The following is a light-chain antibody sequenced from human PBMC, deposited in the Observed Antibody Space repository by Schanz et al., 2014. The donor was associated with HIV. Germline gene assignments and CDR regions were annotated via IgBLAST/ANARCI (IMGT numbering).Light chain of an antibody. J-gene: IGLJ2*01. CDR1: SSDVGGSNY. V-gene: IGLV2-14*03. CDR3: SSYTSSSIVV. Sequence: QSALTQPASVSGSPGQSITISCTGTSSDVGGSNYASWYQPHPGKAPKLMIYDGRKRPSGVPDRFSGSKSGNTASLTISGLQAEDEADYYCSSYTSSSIVVFGGGTKLTVL. CDR2: DGR.